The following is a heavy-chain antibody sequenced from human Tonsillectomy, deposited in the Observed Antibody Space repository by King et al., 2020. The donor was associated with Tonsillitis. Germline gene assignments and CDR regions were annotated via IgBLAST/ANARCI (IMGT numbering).Heavy chain of an antibody. CDR3: AKGITYSDY. CDR1: GFPFSSYA. V-gene: IGHV3-23*04. D-gene: IGHD1-14*01. J-gene: IGHJ4*02. Sequence: EVQLVESGGGLVQPGGSLRLSCAASGFPFSSYAMSWVRQAPGKGLEWVSAISCIGGYTYYADSVKGRFTISRDNSKNTLYLQMNSLRAEETAVYYCAKGITYSDYWGQGTLVTVSS. CDR2: ISCIGGYT.